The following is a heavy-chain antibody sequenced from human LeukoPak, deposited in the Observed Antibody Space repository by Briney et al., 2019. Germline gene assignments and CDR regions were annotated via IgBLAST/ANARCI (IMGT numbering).Heavy chain of an antibody. D-gene: IGHD3-3*01. CDR3: ARVDDFWSGRYYYMDV. J-gene: IGHJ6*03. CDR1: GFTFSSYE. Sequence: GGSLRLSCAASGFTFSSYEMNWVRQAPGKGLEWVSYISSSGSTIYYADSVKGRFTISRDNAKNSLYLQMNSLRAEDTAVYYCARVDDFWSGRYYYMDVWGKGTTATVSS. V-gene: IGHV3-48*03. CDR2: ISSSGSTI.